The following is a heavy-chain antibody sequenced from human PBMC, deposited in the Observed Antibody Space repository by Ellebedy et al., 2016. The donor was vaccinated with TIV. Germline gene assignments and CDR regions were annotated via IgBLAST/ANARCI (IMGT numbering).Heavy chain of an antibody. Sequence: AASVKVSCKASGYTFTDYGITWLRQAPGQGLEWMGWIGTDMGNTNYAQKFRGRVTMTTDTSTTTGYMELRSLRSDDTALYYCARDRDIRSFSDFQHWGQGTLVTVSS. CDR1: GYTFTDYG. CDR3: ARDRDIRSFSDFQH. D-gene: IGHD2-15*01. J-gene: IGHJ1*01. V-gene: IGHV1-18*04. CDR2: IGTDMGNT.